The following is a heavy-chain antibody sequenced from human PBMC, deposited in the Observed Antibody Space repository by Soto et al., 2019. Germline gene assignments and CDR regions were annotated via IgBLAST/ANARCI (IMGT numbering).Heavy chain of an antibody. CDR2: IYYSGST. V-gene: IGHV4-61*01. D-gene: IGHD2-2*01. J-gene: IGHJ6*02. Sequence: SETLSLTCTVSGGSVSSGSYYWTWIRQPPGKGLEWIGYIYYSGSTNYNPSLKSRVTISLDTSNNQFSLRLSSVTAADTAVYYCARTFCSTTSCQANDMDFWGQPTTVTVSS. CDR3: ARTFCSTTSCQANDMDF. CDR1: GGSVSSGSYY.